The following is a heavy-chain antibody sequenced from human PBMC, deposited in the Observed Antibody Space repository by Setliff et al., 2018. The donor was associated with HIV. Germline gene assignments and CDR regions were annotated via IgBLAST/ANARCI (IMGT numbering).Heavy chain of an antibody. CDR2: MNPNSGNT. CDR3: ARARRDSYDRGRRNHYYIDV. V-gene: IGHV1-8*02. CDR1: GYTFTSYD. J-gene: IGHJ6*03. D-gene: IGHD3-22*01. Sequence: ASVKVSCKASGYTFTSYDINWVRQATGQGLEWMGWMNPNSGNTGYAQKFQGRVTMTRDASISTAYMELNNLKFEDTAVYYCARARRDSYDRGRRNHYYIDVWGKGTTVTVSS.